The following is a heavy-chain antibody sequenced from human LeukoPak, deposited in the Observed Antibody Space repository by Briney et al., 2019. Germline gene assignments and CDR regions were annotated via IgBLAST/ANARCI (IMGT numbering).Heavy chain of an antibody. V-gene: IGHV4-39*01. D-gene: IGHD2-15*01. CDR3: ASLDCSGGSCYSFELDY. Sequence: SETLSLTCSVSGGSISSNYYYWGWIRQPPGKGLEWIGSIYYRGSTYYNPSLKSRLTISVDTSKNQFSLKLSSVTAADTAVYYRASLDCSGGSCYSFELDYWGQGTLVTVSS. CDR2: IYYRGST. J-gene: IGHJ4*02. CDR1: GGSISSNYYY.